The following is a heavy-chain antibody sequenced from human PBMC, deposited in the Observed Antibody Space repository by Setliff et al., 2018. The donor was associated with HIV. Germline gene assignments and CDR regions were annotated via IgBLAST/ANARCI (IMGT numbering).Heavy chain of an antibody. Sequence: GGSLRLSCAASGFTFSSYGMHWVRQAPGKGLEWVAVIWYDGSNKYYADSVKGRFTISRDNSKNTLYLQMNSLRPEDTAVYYCARLWTPGLAFDLWGQGTKVTVSS. D-gene: IGHD3-3*01. CDR2: IWYDGSNK. CDR1: GFTFSSYG. J-gene: IGHJ3*01. V-gene: IGHV3-33*01. CDR3: ARLWTPGLAFDL.